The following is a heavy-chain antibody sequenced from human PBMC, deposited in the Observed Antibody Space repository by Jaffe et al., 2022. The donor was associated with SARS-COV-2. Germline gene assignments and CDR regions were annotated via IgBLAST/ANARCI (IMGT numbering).Heavy chain of an antibody. CDR2: INPNSGGT. J-gene: IGHJ4*02. D-gene: IGHD6-13*01. V-gene: IGHV1-2*06. CDR1: GYTFTGYY. Sequence: QVQLVQSGAEVKKPGASVKVSCKASGYTFTGYYMHWVRQAPGQGLEWMGRINPNSGGTNYAQKFQGRVTMTRDTSISTAYMELSRLRSDDTAVYYCARVGPPGIAAAAIDYWGQGTLVTVSS. CDR3: ARVGPPGIAAAAIDY.